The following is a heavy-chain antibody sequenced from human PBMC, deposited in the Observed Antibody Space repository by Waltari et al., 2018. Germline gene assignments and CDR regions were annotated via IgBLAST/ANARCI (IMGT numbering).Heavy chain of an antibody. Sequence: QVQLEQSGAEVKKPGASMKVSCKVSGYALSELSMHWVRQAPGEGLEWMGGFNPEDGEISYAQKFRGRVTMTEDTSTETVYMDLSSLRSEDTAVYYCARVFDWAVGAEYFQHWGQGTLVTVSS. CDR1: GYALSELS. D-gene: IGHD6-19*01. J-gene: IGHJ1*01. V-gene: IGHV1-24*01. CDR2: FNPEDGEI. CDR3: ARVFDWAVGAEYFQH.